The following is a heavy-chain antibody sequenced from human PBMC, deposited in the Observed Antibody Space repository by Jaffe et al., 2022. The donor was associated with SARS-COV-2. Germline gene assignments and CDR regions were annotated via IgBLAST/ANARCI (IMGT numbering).Heavy chain of an antibody. D-gene: IGHD3-3*01. Sequence: QVQLQESGPGLVKPSETLSLTCTVSGGSISSYYWSWIRQPPGKGLEWIGYIYYSGSTNYNPSLKSRVTISVDTSKNQFSLKLSSVTAADTAVYYCARVGYDFWSGLTNWFDPWGQGTLVTVSS. CDR3: ARVGYDFWSGLTNWFDP. V-gene: IGHV4-59*01. CDR2: IYYSGST. CDR1: GGSISSYY. J-gene: IGHJ5*02.